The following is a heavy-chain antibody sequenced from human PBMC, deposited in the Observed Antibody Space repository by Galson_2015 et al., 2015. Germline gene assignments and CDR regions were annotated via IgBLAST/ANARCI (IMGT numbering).Heavy chain of an antibody. CDR3: AKDRTGAFDY. Sequence: CAISGDSVSSNSAAWNWIRQSPSGGLEWLGRTYYRSTWFHDYAVSVKSRITINPDTSKNQFSLQLNSLTPEDTAVYYCAKDRTGAFDYWGQGTLVTVSS. V-gene: IGHV6-1*01. J-gene: IGHJ4*02. D-gene: IGHD2-8*02. CDR1: GDSVSSNSAA. CDR2: TYYRSTWFH.